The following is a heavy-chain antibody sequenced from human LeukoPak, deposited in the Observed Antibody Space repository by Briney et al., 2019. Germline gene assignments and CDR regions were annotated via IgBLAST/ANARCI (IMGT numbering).Heavy chain of an antibody. CDR3: AKVKHGHRGSAFDGFDV. CDR2: ISGGGDIT. Sequence: GGSLRLSCAASGFTCNIHAMIWVRQGPGKGVVGGSSISGGGDITYYPDSVKGRFTISRGNSMNTLYLQMDNLRVEDTAIYHCAKVKHGHRGSAFDGFDVWGQGTTVTVSS. D-gene: IGHD3-10*01. V-gene: IGHV3-23*01. J-gene: IGHJ3*01. CDR1: GFTCNIHA.